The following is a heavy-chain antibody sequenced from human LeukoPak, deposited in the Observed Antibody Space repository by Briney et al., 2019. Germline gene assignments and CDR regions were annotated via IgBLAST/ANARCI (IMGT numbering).Heavy chain of an antibody. D-gene: IGHD3-3*01. V-gene: IGHV4-59*01. CDR1: GGSISNCY. CDR2: IYYSGSS. Sequence: SETLSLTCTVSGGSISNCYWSWIRQPPGKGLEWIGYIYYSGSSNYNPSLKSRVTISVDTSKNQFSLKLSSVTAADTAVYYCARGLTYYDFWSGYWEKYYFDYWGQGTLVTVSS. J-gene: IGHJ4*02. CDR3: ARGLTYYDFWSGYWEKYYFDY.